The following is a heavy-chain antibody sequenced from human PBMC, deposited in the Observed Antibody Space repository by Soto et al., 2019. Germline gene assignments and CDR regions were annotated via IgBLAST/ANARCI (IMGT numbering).Heavy chain of an antibody. CDR1: GGSISSGGYY. Sequence: PSLTCTVSGGSISSGGYYWSWIRQHPGKGLEWIGYIYYSGSTYYNPSLKSRVTISVDTSKNQFSLKLSSVTAADTAVYYCAREGGAGYGFDYWGQGTLVTVSS. CDR2: IYYSGST. J-gene: IGHJ4*02. D-gene: IGHD5-12*01. V-gene: IGHV4-31*03. CDR3: AREGGAGYGFDY.